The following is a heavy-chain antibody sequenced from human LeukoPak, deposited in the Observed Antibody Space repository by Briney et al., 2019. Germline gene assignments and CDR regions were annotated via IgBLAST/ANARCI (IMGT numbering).Heavy chain of an antibody. CDR1: GGSINSYY. CDR2: ISYSGST. Sequence: DTLSLTCTVSGGSINSYYWSWIRQPPGKGLEWIGYISYSGSTNYNPSLKSRVTISVDTSKHQFFLKLSSVTAADTALYYCARGNANWGQGTLVTVSS. CDR3: ARGNAN. V-gene: IGHV4-59*07. J-gene: IGHJ4*02.